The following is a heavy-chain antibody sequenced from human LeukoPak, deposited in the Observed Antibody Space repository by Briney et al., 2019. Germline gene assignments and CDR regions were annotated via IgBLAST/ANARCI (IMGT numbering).Heavy chain of an antibody. Sequence: GGSLRLSCAASGFTFSSYEMNWVRQAPGKGLEWVSYISSSGSNIYYADSVKGRFTISRDNAKNSLYLQMNSLRAEDTAVYYCVGDIVLMVYAINGYWGQGTLVTVSS. J-gene: IGHJ4*02. CDR1: GFTFSSYE. CDR3: VGDIVLMVYAINGY. D-gene: IGHD2-8*01. CDR2: ISSSGSNI. V-gene: IGHV3-48*03.